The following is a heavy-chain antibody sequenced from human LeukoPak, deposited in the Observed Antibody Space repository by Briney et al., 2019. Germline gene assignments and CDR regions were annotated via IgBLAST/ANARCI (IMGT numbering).Heavy chain of an antibody. Sequence: SQTLSLTCTVSGGSISSGSYYWSWIRQPAGKGLEWIGSIYHSGSTYYNPSLKSRVTISVDTSKNQFSLKLSSVTAADTAVYYCARGVVVVPATGFDYWGQGTLVTVSS. CDR1: GGSISSGSYY. CDR3: ARGVVVVPATGFDY. D-gene: IGHD2-2*01. V-gene: IGHV4-61*02. J-gene: IGHJ4*02. CDR2: IYHSGST.